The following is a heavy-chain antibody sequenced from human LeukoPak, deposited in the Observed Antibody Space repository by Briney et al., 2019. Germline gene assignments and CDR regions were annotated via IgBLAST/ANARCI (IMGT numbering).Heavy chain of an antibody. D-gene: IGHD3-22*01. CDR2: ISGSGTST. CDR1: GFSSSDYA. V-gene: IGHV3-23*01. Sequence: GGSLRLSCAASGFSSSDYAMNWVRQAPGKGLEWVSSISGSGTSTYYADSVKGRFTISRDNSKNTLYLQMNSLRAEDTAVYYCARDSSTTMIVQSNLCFDYWGQGTLVTVSS. CDR3: ARDSSTTMIVQSNLCFDY. J-gene: IGHJ4*02.